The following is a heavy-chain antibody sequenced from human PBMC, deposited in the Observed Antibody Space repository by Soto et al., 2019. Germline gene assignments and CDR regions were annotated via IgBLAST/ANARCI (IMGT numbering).Heavy chain of an antibody. J-gene: IGHJ6*02. Sequence: SETLSITCAANGGSFSGYYWSWIRQPPGKGLKWIGEINHRGSTNYNPSIKSRVTISVDTSKNQFSLKLSSVTASYRAVYYCASDDVYTFGMDVWGQGTTVTVSS. CDR1: GGSFSGYY. D-gene: IGHD2-8*01. CDR3: ASDDVYTFGMDV. CDR2: INHRGST. V-gene: IGHV4-34*01.